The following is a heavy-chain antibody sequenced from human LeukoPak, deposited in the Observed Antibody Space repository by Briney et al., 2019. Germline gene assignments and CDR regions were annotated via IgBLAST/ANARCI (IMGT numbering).Heavy chain of an antibody. J-gene: IGHJ3*02. CDR1: GGSISSYY. CDR3: ARGATSLGYCSSTSCLGAFDI. D-gene: IGHD2-2*01. Sequence: SETLSLTCTVSGGSISSYYWSWIRQPAGKGLEWIGRIYTSWSTNYNPSLKSRVTMSVDTSKNQFSLKLSSVTAADTAVYYCARGATSLGYCSSTSCLGAFDIWGQGTMVTVSS. V-gene: IGHV4-4*07. CDR2: IYTSWST.